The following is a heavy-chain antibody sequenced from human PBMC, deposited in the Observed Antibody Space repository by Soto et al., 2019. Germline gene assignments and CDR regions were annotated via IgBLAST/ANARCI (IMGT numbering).Heavy chain of an antibody. CDR1: GGSISSGGYY. CDR2: IYYSGST. Sequence: SETLSLTCTVSGGSISSGGYYWSWIRQHPGKGLEWIGYIYYSGSTYYNPSLKSRVTISVDTSKNQFSLKLSSVTAADTAVYYCARDEPPGIAVGGWFDPRGQGALVTVSS. V-gene: IGHV4-31*03. D-gene: IGHD6-19*01. J-gene: IGHJ5*02. CDR3: ARDEPPGIAVGGWFDP.